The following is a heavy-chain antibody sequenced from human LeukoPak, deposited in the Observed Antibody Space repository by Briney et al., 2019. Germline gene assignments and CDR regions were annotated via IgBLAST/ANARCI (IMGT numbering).Heavy chain of an antibody. CDR1: GGSIRSYY. J-gene: IGHJ4*02. V-gene: IGHV4-59*08. D-gene: IGHD6-19*01. CDR3: AKGGGFTSGWHDY. Sequence: SETLSLTCTVSGGSIRSYYWSWIRQPPGKGLEWIGYIYYSGSTNYNPSLKSRVTISVDTSKNQFSLRLSSVTAADTAVYYCAKGGGFTSGWHDYWGQGTLVTVSS. CDR2: IYYSGST.